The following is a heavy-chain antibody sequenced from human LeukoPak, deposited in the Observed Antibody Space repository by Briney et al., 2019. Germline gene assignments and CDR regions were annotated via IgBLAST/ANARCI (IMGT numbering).Heavy chain of an antibody. Sequence: SVKVSCKASGFTFTSSAVQWVRQARGQRLEWIGWIVVGSGNTNYAQKFQERVPITRDMSTSTAYMELSSLRSEDTAVYYCAAGSYIAARPFDYWGQGTLVTVSS. D-gene: IGHD6-6*01. CDR2: IVVGSGNT. V-gene: IGHV1-58*01. J-gene: IGHJ4*02. CDR1: GFTFTSSA. CDR3: AAGSYIAARPFDY.